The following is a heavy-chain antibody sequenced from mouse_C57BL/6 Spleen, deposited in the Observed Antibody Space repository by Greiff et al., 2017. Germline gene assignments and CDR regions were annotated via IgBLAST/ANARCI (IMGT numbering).Heavy chain of an antibody. Sequence: EVKLVESGGGLVKPGGSLKLSCAASGFTFSDYGMHWVRQAPEKGLEWVAYISSGSSTIYYADTVKGRFTISRDNAKNTLFLQMTSLGAEDTAMYYCARIYGNYVSLFAYWGQGTLVTVSA. V-gene: IGHV5-17*01. D-gene: IGHD2-1*01. CDR3: ARIYGNYVSLFAY. CDR1: GFTFSDYG. CDR2: ISSGSSTI. J-gene: IGHJ3*01.